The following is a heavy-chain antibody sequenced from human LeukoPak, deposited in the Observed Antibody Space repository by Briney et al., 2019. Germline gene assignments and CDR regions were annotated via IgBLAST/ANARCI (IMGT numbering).Heavy chain of an antibody. V-gene: IGHV4-59*05. J-gene: IGHJ5*02. Sequence: SETLSLTCTVSGGSISSYYWSWIRQPAGKGLEWTGRIYHSGSTYYNPSLKSRVTISVDTSKNQFSLKLSSVTAADTAVYYCAALDIVVVPAAIDPWGQGTLVTVSS. D-gene: IGHD2-2*01. CDR1: GGSISSYY. CDR3: AALDIVVVPAAIDP. CDR2: IYHSGST.